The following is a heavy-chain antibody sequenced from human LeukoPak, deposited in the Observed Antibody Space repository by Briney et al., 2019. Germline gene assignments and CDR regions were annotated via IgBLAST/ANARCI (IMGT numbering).Heavy chain of an antibody. D-gene: IGHD3-22*01. J-gene: IGHJ4*02. V-gene: IGHV1-69*13. CDR2: VIPIFGTA. CDR1: GGTFSSYA. CDR3: ARAKNPTYYYDSSGYNFDY. Sequence: GASVKVSCKASGGTFSSYAISWVRQAPGQGLEWMGGVIPIFGTANYAQKFQGRVTITADESTSTAYMELSSLRSEDTAVYYCARAKNPTYYYDSSGYNFDYWGQGTLVTVSS.